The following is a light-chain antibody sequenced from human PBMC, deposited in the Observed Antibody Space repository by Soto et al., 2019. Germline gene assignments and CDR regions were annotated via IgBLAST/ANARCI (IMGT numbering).Light chain of an antibody. CDR1: GSNIGSNT. J-gene: IGLJ1*01. Sequence: QSVLTQPPSASGTPGQRNTISCSGSGSNIGSNTVTWYQQLPRTAPKLLIYIDNHRPSGVPDRFSGSTSGTSASLAISGLQSGDEADYYCATWDDSLNGYVFGTGTQLTVL. V-gene: IGLV1-44*01. CDR3: ATWDDSLNGYV. CDR2: IDN.